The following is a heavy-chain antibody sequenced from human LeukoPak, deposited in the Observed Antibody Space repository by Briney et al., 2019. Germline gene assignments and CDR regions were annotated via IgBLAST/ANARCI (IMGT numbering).Heavy chain of an antibody. J-gene: IGHJ4*02. CDR1: GFTLSSYA. CDR3: AKVTGVSNFDY. Sequence: GGSLRLSCAASGFTLSSYAMSWVRQAPGKGLEWVSGISRSAASTDYTDSVKGPFTISRDNSKNTLYLQMNSLRAEDTAIYYCAKVTGVSNFDYWGQGTLVTVSS. V-gene: IGHV3-23*01. D-gene: IGHD2-8*02. CDR2: ISRSAAST.